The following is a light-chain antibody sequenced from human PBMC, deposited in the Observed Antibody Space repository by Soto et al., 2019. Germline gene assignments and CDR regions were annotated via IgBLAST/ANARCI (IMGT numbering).Light chain of an antibody. CDR1: QSISSY. Sequence: DIQMTQSPSSLSASVGDRVTITCRASQSISSYLNWYQQKPGKAPKLLIYAASSLKSGVPSRFSGSGSGTDFTLTLSSLQPEDVASYHYHHGYSTLTCGGGTKVEIK. CDR2: AAS. CDR3: HHGYSTLT. J-gene: IGKJ4*02. V-gene: IGKV1-39*01.